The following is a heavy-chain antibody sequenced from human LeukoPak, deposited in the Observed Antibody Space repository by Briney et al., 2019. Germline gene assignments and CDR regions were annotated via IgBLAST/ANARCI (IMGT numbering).Heavy chain of an antibody. CDR1: GFPFSGYG. CDR3: AKDVVGDRGYYLDY. D-gene: IGHD3-22*01. CDR2: ISYDGSNK. Sequence: TGGPLSLSCAASGFPFSGYGMSGVRKAPGKGLEWGAVISYDGSNKYYADSVKGRFTISRDNSKNTLYLQMNSLRAEDTAVYYCAKDVVGDRGYYLDYWGQGTLVTVSS. V-gene: IGHV3-30*18. J-gene: IGHJ4*02.